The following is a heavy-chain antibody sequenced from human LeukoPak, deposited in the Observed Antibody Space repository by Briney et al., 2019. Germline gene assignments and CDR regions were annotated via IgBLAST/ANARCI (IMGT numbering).Heavy chain of an antibody. Sequence: PGGSLRLSCAASGFTFSSYSMNWVRQAPGKGLEWVSSISSSSSYIYYADSVKGRFTISRDNAKNSLYLQMNSLRAEDTAVYYCARGISSGWYSLFDYWGQGTLVTVSS. J-gene: IGHJ4*02. CDR2: ISSSSSYI. CDR3: ARGISSGWYSLFDY. CDR1: GFTFSSYS. D-gene: IGHD6-19*01. V-gene: IGHV3-21*01.